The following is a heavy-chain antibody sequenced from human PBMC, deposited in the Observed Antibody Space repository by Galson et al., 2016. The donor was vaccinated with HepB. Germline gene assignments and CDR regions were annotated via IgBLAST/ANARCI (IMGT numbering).Heavy chain of an antibody. V-gene: IGHV1-69*08. Sequence: SVKVSCKASGGTLTSFSIAWVRQAPGQGLEWMGRIIPILDSANYAPRLEGRATITADKSTNTVYMELRSLRSEDTAVYYCARDPSSRTVADAFDIWGQGTMVTVSS. CDR1: GGTLTSFS. D-gene: IGHD4-23*01. CDR3: ARDPSSRTVADAFDI. CDR2: IIPILDSA. J-gene: IGHJ3*02.